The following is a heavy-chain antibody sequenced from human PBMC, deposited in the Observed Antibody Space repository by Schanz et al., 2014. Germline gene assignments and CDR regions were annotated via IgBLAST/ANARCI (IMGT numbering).Heavy chain of an antibody. CDR1: GFTFSNYW. CDR2: IKQDESEK. V-gene: IGHV3-7*01. J-gene: IGHJ4*02. Sequence: EVQLLESGGGLVQPGGSLRLSCVASGFTFSNYWMTWVRQAPGKGLEWVANIKQDESEKYYVDSVKGRFTISRDNAKNALYLQMDSLRAEDTAVYYCARDLPRTFLFDYWGQGTLVTVSS. CDR3: ARDLPRTFLFDY.